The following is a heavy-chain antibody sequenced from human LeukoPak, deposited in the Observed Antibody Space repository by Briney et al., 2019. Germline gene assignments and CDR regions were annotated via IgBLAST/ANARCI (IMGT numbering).Heavy chain of an antibody. D-gene: IGHD3-22*01. CDR3: AREDSSGAFDI. V-gene: IGHV3-33*08. CDR2: VWYDESNK. CDR1: GFTFSSYA. Sequence: PGGSLRLSCAASGFTFSSYAMSWVRQAPGKGLEWVAVVWYDESNKYYVDSVKGRFTISRDNSKNTLYLQMNSLRVEDTALYYCAREDSSGAFDIWGQGTMVTVSS. J-gene: IGHJ3*02.